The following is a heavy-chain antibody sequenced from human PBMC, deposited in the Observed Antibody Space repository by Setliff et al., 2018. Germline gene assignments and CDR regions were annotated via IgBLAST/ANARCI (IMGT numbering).Heavy chain of an antibody. CDR3: ARTFNGSPADR. CDR2: IYNNGRT. V-gene: IGHV4-59*08. J-gene: IGHJ5*02. CDR1: GGSISGYY. Sequence: SETLSLTCSVSGGSISGYYWSWLRQPPGKGLEWIGYIYNNGRTNYHPALKRRVTMSVDTSKNQFSLKLSSVTAADTAVYYCARTFNGSPADRWGQGTLVTVSS. D-gene: IGHD2-2*01.